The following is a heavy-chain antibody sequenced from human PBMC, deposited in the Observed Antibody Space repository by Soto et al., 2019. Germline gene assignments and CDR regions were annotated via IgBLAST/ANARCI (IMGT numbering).Heavy chain of an antibody. V-gene: IGHV1-3*01. J-gene: IGHJ3*02. CDR1: GYTFTSYA. CDR3: ARDKNPIFRLSIHDAFDI. D-gene: IGHD2-21*01. CDR2: INAGNGNT. Sequence: ASVTVACQASGYTFTSYAMNWVRKAPGQRLEWMGWINAGNGNTKYSQKFQGRVTITRDTSASTAYMELSSLRSEDTAVYYCARDKNPIFRLSIHDAFDIWGQGTKVTV.